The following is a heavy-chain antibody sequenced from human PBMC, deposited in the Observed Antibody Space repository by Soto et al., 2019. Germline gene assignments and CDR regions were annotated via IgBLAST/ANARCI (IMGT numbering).Heavy chain of an antibody. J-gene: IGHJ4*02. Sequence: QITLKESGPTLVKPTQTLTLTCTFSGFSLTTNEMSVGWIRQPPGKALEWLALIYWDDERRYNPSLKSRLTIPKDTPKTQAVRTMTHTCPADTAAYYCVHRRGSGGGCYCFDYWGQGALVTVSS. CDR3: VHRRGSGGGCYCFDY. V-gene: IGHV2-5*02. CDR2: IYWDDER. D-gene: IGHD2-15*01. CDR1: GFSLTTNEMS.